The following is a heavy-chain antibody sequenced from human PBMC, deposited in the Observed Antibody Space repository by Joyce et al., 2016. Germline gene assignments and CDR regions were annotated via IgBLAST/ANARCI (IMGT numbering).Heavy chain of an antibody. CDR2: ISASSGTI. CDR1: GFSFNTYS. D-gene: IGHD5-24*01. Sequence: EVQLVESGGGLVQPGGSLSLSCAASGFSFNTYSINGVRQDPGKGLEWLSYISASSGTIYYADSVKGRFTISRDNAKNSVYLQMNSLRDEDTAVYYCARVGRTGYTCDYWGQGTLVTVSS. V-gene: IGHV3-48*02. J-gene: IGHJ4*02. CDR3: ARVGRTGYTCDY.